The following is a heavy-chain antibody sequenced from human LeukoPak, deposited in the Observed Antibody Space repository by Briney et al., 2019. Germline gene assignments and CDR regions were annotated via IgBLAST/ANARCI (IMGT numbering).Heavy chain of an antibody. D-gene: IGHD6-13*01. V-gene: IGHV3-30*18. CDR1: GFTFSSYG. CDR3: AKDHSSSTPYYYYGMDV. J-gene: IGHJ6*02. Sequence: GRSLRLSCAASGFTFSSYGMHWVRQAPGKGLEWVAVISYDGSNKYYADSVKGRFTISRDNSKNTLYLRMNSLRAEDTAVYYCAKDHSSSTPYYYYGMDVWGQGTTVTVSS. CDR2: ISYDGSNK.